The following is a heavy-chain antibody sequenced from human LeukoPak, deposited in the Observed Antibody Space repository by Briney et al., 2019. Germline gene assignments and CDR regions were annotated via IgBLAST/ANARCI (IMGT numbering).Heavy chain of an antibody. CDR2: INHSGST. CDR1: GGSFSGYY. J-gene: IGHJ5*02. D-gene: IGHD6-6*01. V-gene: IGHV4-34*01. CDR3: ARVRYSSSSLGWFDP. Sequence: SETLSLTCAVYGGSFSGYYWSWIRQPPGKGLEWIGEINHSGSTNYNPSLKSRVTISVDTSKNQFSLKLSSVTAADTAVYYCARVRYSSSSLGWFDPWGQGTLVTVSS.